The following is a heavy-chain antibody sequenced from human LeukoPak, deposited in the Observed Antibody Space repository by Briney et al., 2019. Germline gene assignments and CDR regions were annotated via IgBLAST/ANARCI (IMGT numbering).Heavy chain of an antibody. J-gene: IGHJ5*02. D-gene: IGHD1-1*01. V-gene: IGHV6-1*01. CDR3: TRNHWTDLLYWFDP. CDR2: TYYRSKWYN. Sequence: SQTLSLTCAISGDSVSNKSATWNWIRQSPSRGLQWLGRTYYRSKWYNDYAVSVKSRINTHPDTSKNQFSLQLNSVTPDDPAVYYCTRNHWTDLLYWFDPWGQGTLVTVSS. CDR1: GDSVSNKSAT.